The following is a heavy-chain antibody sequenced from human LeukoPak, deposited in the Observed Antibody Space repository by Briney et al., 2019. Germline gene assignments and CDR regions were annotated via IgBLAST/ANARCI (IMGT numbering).Heavy chain of an antibody. J-gene: IGHJ4*02. D-gene: IGHD3-16*01. V-gene: IGHV1-46*01. CDR1: GYTFTSHY. CDR3: TTDLGGGGIVTLDY. CDR2: INPSGGST. Sequence: ASVKVSCKASGYTFTSHYMHWVRQAPGQGLEWMGTINPSGGSTTYAQKFQGRVTMTRDMSTSTLYMELNSLRSEDTAVYYCTTDLGGGGIVTLDYWGQGTLVTASS.